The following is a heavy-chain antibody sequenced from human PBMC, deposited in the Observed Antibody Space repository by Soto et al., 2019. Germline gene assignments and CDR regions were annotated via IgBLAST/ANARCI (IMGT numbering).Heavy chain of an antibody. CDR3: ARDSTGGNWFDP. J-gene: IGHJ5*02. V-gene: IGHV1-18*01. CDR1: GYTFTSYG. CDR2: ISAYNGNT. D-gene: IGHD1-1*01. Sequence: ASVKVSCKASGYTFTSYGISWVRQAPGQGLEWMGWISAYNGNTNYAQKLQGGATMTTDTSTSTAYMELRSLRSDDTAVYYCARDSTGGNWFDPWGQGTLVTVSS.